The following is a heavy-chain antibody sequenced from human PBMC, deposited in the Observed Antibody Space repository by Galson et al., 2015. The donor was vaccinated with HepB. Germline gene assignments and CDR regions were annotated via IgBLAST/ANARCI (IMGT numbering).Heavy chain of an antibody. Sequence: SLRLSCAASGFTFSSYAMSWVRQAPGKGLEWVSAISGSGGTTYYADSVKGRFTVSRDYSKNTLYLQMNSLRVEDTAVYYCAMLSGKYNGRFDCWGQGTLVTVSS. V-gene: IGHV3-23*01. J-gene: IGHJ4*02. D-gene: IGHD1-26*01. CDR1: GFTFSSYA. CDR2: ISGSGGTT. CDR3: AMLSGKYNGRFDC.